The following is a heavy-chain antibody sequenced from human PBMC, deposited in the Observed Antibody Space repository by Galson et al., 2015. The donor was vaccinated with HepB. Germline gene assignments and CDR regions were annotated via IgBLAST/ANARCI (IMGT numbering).Heavy chain of an antibody. CDR2: INSDGSST. J-gene: IGHJ6*03. V-gene: IGHV3-74*01. D-gene: IGHD6-13*01. CDR3: ARVLGTKGQQPNYMDV. CDR1: GFTFSSYW. Sequence: SLRLSCAASGFTFSSYWMHWVRQAPGKGLVWVSRINSDGSSTSYADSVKGRFTISRDNAKNTLYLQMNSLRAEDTAVYYCARVLGTKGQQPNYMDVWGKGTTVTVSS.